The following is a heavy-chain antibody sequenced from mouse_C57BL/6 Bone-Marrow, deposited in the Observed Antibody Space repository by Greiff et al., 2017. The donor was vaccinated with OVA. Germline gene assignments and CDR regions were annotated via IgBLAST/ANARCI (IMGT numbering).Heavy chain of an antibody. J-gene: IGHJ2*01. Sequence: EVQVVESGEGLVKPGGSLKLSCAASGFTFSSYAMSWVRQTPEKRLEWVAYISSGGDYIYYADTVKGRFTISRDNARNTLYLQMSSLKSEDTAMYYCTRDRIYDGLYYFDYWGQGTTLTVSS. CDR2: ISSGGDYI. CDR1: GFTFSSYA. D-gene: IGHD2-3*01. V-gene: IGHV5-9-1*02. CDR3: TRDRIYDGLYYFDY.